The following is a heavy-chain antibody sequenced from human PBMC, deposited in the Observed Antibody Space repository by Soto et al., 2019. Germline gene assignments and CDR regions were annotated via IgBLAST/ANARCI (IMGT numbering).Heavy chain of an antibody. CDR3: ARSYYDFWSGYYTGYYYGMDV. D-gene: IGHD3-3*01. V-gene: IGHV1-18*04. CDR2: ISAYNGNT. J-gene: IGHJ6*02. Sequence: ASVKVSCKASGYTFTSYGISWVRQAPGQGLEWMGWISAYNGNTNYAQKLKGRVAMTTDTSTSTAYRELRSLRSDDTAVYYCARSYYDFWSGYYTGYYYGMDVWGQGTTVTVSS. CDR1: GYTFTSYG.